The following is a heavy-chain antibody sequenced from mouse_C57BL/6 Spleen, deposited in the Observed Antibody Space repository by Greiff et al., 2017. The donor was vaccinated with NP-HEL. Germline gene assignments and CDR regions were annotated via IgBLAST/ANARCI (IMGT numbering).Heavy chain of an antibody. CDR2: INPGSGGT. V-gene: IGHV1-54*01. Sequence: VQLQQSGAELVRPGTSVKVSCKASGYAFTNYLIEWVKQRPGQGLEWIGVINPGSGGTNYNEKFKGKATLTADKSSSTAYMQLSSLTSEDSAVYVCARDGVTTRYAMDYWGQGTSVTVSS. CDR1: GYAFTNYL. J-gene: IGHJ4*01. CDR3: ARDGVTTRYAMDY. D-gene: IGHD2-2*01.